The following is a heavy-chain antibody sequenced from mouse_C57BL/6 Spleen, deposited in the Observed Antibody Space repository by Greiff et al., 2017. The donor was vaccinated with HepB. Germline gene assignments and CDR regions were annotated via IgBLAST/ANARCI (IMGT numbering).Heavy chain of an antibody. CDR1: GFTFSSYG. CDR2: ISSGGSYT. J-gene: IGHJ2*01. CDR3: ARHYDVGYYLDY. V-gene: IGHV5-6*01. D-gene: IGHD2-12*01. Sequence: EVMLVESGGDLVKPGGSLKLSCAASGFTFSSYGMSWVRQTPDKRLEWVATISSGGSYTYYPDSVKGRFTISRDNAKHTLYLQMSSLKSEDTAMYYCARHYDVGYYLDYWGQGTTLTVSS.